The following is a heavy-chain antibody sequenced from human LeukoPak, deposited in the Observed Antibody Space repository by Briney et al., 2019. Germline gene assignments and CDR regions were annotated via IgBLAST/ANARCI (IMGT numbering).Heavy chain of an antibody. V-gene: IGHV3-11*04. J-gene: IGHJ4*02. CDR1: GFTFSDYY. CDR2: ISSSASTT. D-gene: IGHD3-22*01. CDR3: ARDRGPDSSGYCFDY. Sequence: GGSLRLSCEASGFTFSDYYMNWIRQAPGKGPEWVSDISSSASTTNYADSVEGRFTISRDNAQNSLYLQMNSLRAEDTAVYYCARDRGPDSSGYCFDYWGQGTLVTVSS.